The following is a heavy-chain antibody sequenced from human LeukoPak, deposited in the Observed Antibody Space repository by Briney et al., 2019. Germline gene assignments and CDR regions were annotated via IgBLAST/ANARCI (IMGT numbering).Heavy chain of an antibody. V-gene: IGHV3-23*01. D-gene: IGHD3-9*01. CDR1: GSTFSSYA. Sequence: GGSLRLSCAASGSTFSSYAMSWVRQAPGKGLEWVSAISGSGGSTYYADSVKGRFTISRDNSKNTLYLQMNSLRAEDTAVYYCAKDQQGWPDIFDYWGQGTLVTVPS. J-gene: IGHJ4*02. CDR3: AKDQQGWPDIFDY. CDR2: ISGSGGST.